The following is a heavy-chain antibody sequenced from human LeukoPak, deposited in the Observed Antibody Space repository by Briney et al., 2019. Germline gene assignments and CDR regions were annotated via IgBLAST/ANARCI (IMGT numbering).Heavy chain of an antibody. CDR2: IILILGIA. CDR3: TRDHGYRYSDGPCSYYGMDV. V-gene: IGHV1-69*04. J-gene: IGHJ6*02. CDR1: GDTPSGYT. Sequence: SLKVSSKPSGDTPSGYTTRSGPDTPGQGLEWMGSIILILGIANYAEKVQGRVTITGDKSTTTAYMELSSLRSEDTAVYYCTRDHGYRYSDGPCSYYGMDVWGQGTTVTVSS. D-gene: IGHD5-18*01.